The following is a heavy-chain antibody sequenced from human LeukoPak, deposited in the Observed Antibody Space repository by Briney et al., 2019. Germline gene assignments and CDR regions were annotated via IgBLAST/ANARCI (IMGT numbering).Heavy chain of an antibody. D-gene: IGHD3-22*01. CDR1: GYTFTTYG. CDR2: INPNSGGT. V-gene: IGHV1-2*02. CDR3: ARAADYYDSSGYYRVFDY. Sequence: ASVKVSCKASGYTFTTYGLSWVRQAPGQGLEWMGWINPNSGGTNYAQKFQGRVTMTRDTSISTAYMELSRLRPDDTAVYYCARAADYYDSSGYYRVFDYWGQGTLVTVSS. J-gene: IGHJ4*02.